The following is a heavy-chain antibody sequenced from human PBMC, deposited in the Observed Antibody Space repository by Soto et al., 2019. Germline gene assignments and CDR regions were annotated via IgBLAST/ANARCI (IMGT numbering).Heavy chain of an antibody. CDR1: GFTFSGHW. CDR2: INTDGGSS. D-gene: IGHD2-2*01. J-gene: IGHJ3*02. CDR3: AREAGYCSRTSCYRRAFDT. V-gene: IGHV3-74*03. Sequence: EVQLVESGGDLVQPGGSLRLSCAASGFTFSGHWMHWVRQVPGKGLEWVSSINTDGGSSAYADSVKGRFTISRDNAKNTLYLQMSGLRAEDTAVYYCAREAGYCSRTSCYRRAFDTWGQVTTVTVSS.